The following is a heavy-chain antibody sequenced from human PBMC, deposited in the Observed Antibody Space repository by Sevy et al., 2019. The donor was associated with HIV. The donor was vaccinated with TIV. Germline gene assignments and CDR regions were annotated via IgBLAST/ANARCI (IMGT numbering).Heavy chain of an antibody. CDR1: GFTFSGYA. J-gene: IGHJ5*02. CDR2: VSYDGTNK. CDR3: ARDQLRFGVGFDP. V-gene: IGHV3-30-3*01. D-gene: IGHD3-3*01. Sequence: GGSLRLSCAASGFTFSGYAMHWVRQTPGKGLEWVAAVSYDGTNKYYADSVKGRFTISRDNSNNTLYLQMNSLRVDDTAVYYCARDQLRFGVGFDPWGQGTLVTVSS.